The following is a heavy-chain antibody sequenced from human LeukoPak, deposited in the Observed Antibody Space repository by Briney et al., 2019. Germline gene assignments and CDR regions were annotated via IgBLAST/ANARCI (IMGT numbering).Heavy chain of an antibody. J-gene: IGHJ4*02. D-gene: IGHD3-10*01. CDR2: MSYDGRNQ. CDR1: GFNFSSYG. CDR3: AIDHVLLWFGELLL. V-gene: IGHV3-30*03. Sequence: GGSLRLSCAASGFNFSSYGMFWVRQAPGKGLEWVAVMSYDGRNQYHADSVKVRFTLSRDNSKNTLYLKMNSLRAEDTAVYYCAIDHVLLWFGELLLWGQGTLVTVSS.